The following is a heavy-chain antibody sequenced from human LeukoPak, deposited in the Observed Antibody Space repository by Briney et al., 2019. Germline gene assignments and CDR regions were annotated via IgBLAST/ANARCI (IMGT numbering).Heavy chain of an antibody. V-gene: IGHV3-30-3*01. J-gene: IGHJ5*02. CDR2: ISYDGSNK. CDR3: ARGTPNWFDP. CDR1: GFTFSSYA. Sequence: GGSLRLSWAASGFTFSSYAMHWVRQAPGKGLEWVAVISYDGSNKYYADSVKGRFTISRDNSKNTLYLQMNSLRAEDTAVYYCARGTPNWFDPWGQGTLVTVSS.